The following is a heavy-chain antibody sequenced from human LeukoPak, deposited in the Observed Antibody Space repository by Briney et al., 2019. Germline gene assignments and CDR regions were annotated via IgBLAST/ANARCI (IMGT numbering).Heavy chain of an antibody. Sequence: SETLSLTCSVSGGPINFYWSWIRLSPGKGLEWIGCIYPNGSTSYNSPLKSRVTISLDTSKKQVSLMLKSVTAADTAVYYCARDVRRALRFNNFYPYFGMDVWGKGTTVIVST. V-gene: IGHV4-59*01. CDR3: ARDVRRALRFNNFYPYFGMDV. D-gene: IGHD3-3*01. CDR1: GGPINFY. J-gene: IGHJ6*04. CDR2: IYPNGST.